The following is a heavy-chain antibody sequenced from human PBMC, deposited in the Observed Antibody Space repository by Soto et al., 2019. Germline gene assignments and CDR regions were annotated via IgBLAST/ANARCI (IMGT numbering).Heavy chain of an antibody. V-gene: IGHV3-7*01. Sequence: EVYLVESGGGLAQPGASLRLSCAASGFTFSSYWMTWVRQAPGKGLEWVANINQDGSEKYYVDSVRGRFSSSRDNAKNSLFLQMNSLRAEDTAVYYCVKDLTYYGSAPGSDYNPISDAYWGQGTLVTVSS. CDR3: VKDLTYYGSAPGSDYNPISDAY. D-gene: IGHD3-10*01. CDR2: INQDGSEK. CDR1: GFTFSSYW. J-gene: IGHJ4*02.